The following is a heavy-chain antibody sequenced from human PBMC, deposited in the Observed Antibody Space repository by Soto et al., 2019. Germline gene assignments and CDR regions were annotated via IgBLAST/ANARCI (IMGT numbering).Heavy chain of an antibody. Sequence: QLHLVQSGAVVKKPGASVTVSCSASGYPVTAYYMHWVRQAPGRGLEWMGGLNPATGAATYTQTCPGRGTLSRGTSRRTGFMERSGVTAVDPAVFDCARGGGVGVAGSAAFDMWGQGTLVTVSS. CDR1: GYPVTAYY. J-gene: IGHJ3*02. CDR3: ARGGGVGVAGSAAFDM. V-gene: IGHV1-2*02. D-gene: IGHD3-3*01. CDR2: LNPATGAA.